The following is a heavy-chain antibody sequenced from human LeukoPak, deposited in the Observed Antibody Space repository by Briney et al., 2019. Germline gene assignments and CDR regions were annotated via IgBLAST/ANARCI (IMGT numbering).Heavy chain of an antibody. CDR2: ISAYNGNT. Sequence: ASVKVSCKVSGYTLTELSMHWVRQAPGQGLEWMGWISAYNGNTNYAQKLQGRVTMTTDTSTSTAYMELRSLRSDDTAVYYCARPRRDHYGSGSYYNTFAFDIWGQGTMVTVSS. V-gene: IGHV1-18*01. J-gene: IGHJ3*02. D-gene: IGHD3-10*01. CDR3: ARPRRDHYGSGSYYNTFAFDI. CDR1: GYTLTELS.